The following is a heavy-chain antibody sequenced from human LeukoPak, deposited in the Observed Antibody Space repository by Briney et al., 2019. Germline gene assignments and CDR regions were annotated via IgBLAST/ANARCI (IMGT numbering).Heavy chain of an antibody. J-gene: IGHJ4*02. CDR3: ATGMSWNDVDYFDY. CDR2: ISSSSSYI. CDR1: VFTFSSYS. D-gene: IGHD1-1*01. Sequence: GGSLRLSCAASVFTFSSYSMNWVRQAPGKGLEWVSSISSSSSYIYYADSVKGRFTISRDNAKNSLYLQMNSLRAEDTAVYYCATGMSWNDVDYFDYWGQGTLVAVSS. V-gene: IGHV3-21*01.